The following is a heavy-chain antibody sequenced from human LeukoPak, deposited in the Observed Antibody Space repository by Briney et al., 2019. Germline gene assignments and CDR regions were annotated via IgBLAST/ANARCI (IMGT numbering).Heavy chain of an antibody. CDR2: IYWDDDK. V-gene: IGHV2-5*08. J-gene: IGHJ4*02. D-gene: IGHD1-1*01. CDR1: GGSMSSYYW. Sequence: TLSLTCSVSGGSMSSYYWSWIRQPPGKALEWLALIYWDDDKRYSPSLTSRLTITKETSKNQVVLTMTNMDPVDTATYYCAHLLASTTEYNFGSIDYWGQGTLVTVSS. CDR3: AHLLASTTEYNFGSIDY.